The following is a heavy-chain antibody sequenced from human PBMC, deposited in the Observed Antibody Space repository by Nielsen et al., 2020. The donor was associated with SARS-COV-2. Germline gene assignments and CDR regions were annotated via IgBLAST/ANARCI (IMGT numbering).Heavy chain of an antibody. J-gene: IGHJ3*01. D-gene: IGHD2-2*01. Sequence: ASVKVSCKASGYTFTSYGISWVRQAPGQGLEWMGWISSYNANTQTAEKFQGRVTMTTDTSTSTAYMELRSLRSDDTAVYYCARWGVPAVRGAFDLWARGQWSPSPQ. CDR1: GYTFTSYG. CDR2: ISSYNANT. CDR3: ARWGVPAVRGAFDL. V-gene: IGHV1-18*01.